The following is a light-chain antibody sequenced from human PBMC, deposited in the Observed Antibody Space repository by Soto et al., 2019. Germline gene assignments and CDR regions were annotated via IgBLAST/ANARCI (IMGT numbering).Light chain of an antibody. CDR3: QQYET. J-gene: IGKJ1*01. V-gene: IGKV3-20*01. CDR1: QSVTSNY. CDR2: GAS. Sequence: EIVLTQSPGTLSSSPWERATLSCRASQSVTSNYLAWYQQKPGQAPRLLIFGASIRATGLPDRFSGGGSGTDFTLTIARLEPEDFAVYYCQQYETFGQGTKVDIK.